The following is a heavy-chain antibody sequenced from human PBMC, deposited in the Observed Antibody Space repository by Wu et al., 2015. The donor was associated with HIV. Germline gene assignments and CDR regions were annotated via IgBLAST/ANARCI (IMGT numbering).Heavy chain of an antibody. CDR3: ARGGYCSGGSCFIRFDP. V-gene: IGHV1-8*01. Sequence: QVQLVQSGAEVKKPGASVKVSCKASGYTFTSYDINWVRQATGQGLEWMGWMNPNSGNTGYAQKFQGRVTMTRNTSINTAYLELSSLRSEDTAVYYCARGGYCSGGSCFIRFDPWADGTVGHRLL. CDR1: GYTFTSYD. D-gene: IGHD2-15*01. CDR2: MNPNSGNT. J-gene: IGHJ5*02.